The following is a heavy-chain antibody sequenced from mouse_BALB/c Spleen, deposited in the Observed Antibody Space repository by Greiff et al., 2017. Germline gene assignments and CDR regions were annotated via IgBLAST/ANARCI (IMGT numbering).Heavy chain of an antibody. D-gene: IGHD1-1*01. J-gene: IGHJ1*01. CDR2: INPSNGGT. CDR1: GYTFTSYY. Sequence: VKLQESGAELVKPGASVKLSCKASGYTFTSYYMYWVKQRPGQGLEWIGEINPSNGGTNFNEKFKSKATLTVDKSSSTAYMQLSSLTSEDSAVYYCTRSAYYYGSRDWYFDVWGAGTTVTVSS. V-gene: IGHV1S81*02. CDR3: TRSAYYYGSRDWYFDV.